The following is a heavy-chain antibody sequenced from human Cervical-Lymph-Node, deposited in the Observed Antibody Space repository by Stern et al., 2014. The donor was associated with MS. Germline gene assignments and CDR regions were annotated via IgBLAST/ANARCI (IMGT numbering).Heavy chain of an antibody. CDR1: GGSISSSSYY. D-gene: IGHD6-6*01. CDR3: ARRVYSSSDFDY. V-gene: IGHV4-39*01. CDR2: IYYSESP. J-gene: IGHJ4*02. Sequence: QVQLQESGPGLVKPSETLSLTCTVSGGSISSSSYYWGWIRQPPGKGLEWIGIIYYSESPYYTPSLTSRVTISADTSKNPCSMKVSFVTAADTAVYYCARRVYSSSDFDYWGQGTLVTVSS.